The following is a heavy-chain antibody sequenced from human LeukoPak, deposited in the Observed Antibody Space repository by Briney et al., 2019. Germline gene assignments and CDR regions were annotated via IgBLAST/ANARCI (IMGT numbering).Heavy chain of an antibody. Sequence: SETLSLTCTVSGYSISSGYYWGWIRQPPGKGLEWIGSIYHSGSTYYNPSLKSRVTISVDTSKNQFSLKLSSVTAADTAVYYYAKSPRSHYDILTGSYYFDYWGQGTLVTVSS. CDR2: IYHSGST. D-gene: IGHD3-9*01. CDR3: AKSPRSHYDILTGSYYFDY. CDR1: GYSISSGYY. J-gene: IGHJ4*02. V-gene: IGHV4-38-2*02.